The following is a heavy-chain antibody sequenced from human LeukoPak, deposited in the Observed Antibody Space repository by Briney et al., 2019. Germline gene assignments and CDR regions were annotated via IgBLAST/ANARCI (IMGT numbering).Heavy chain of an antibody. Sequence: SETLSLTCAVYGGSFSGYYWSWIRQPPGKGLEWIGEINHSGSTNYNPSLKSRVTISVDTSKNQFSLKLSSVTAADTAVYYCARGPRRGSSGWYGGWYYFDYRGQGTLVTVSS. J-gene: IGHJ4*02. CDR3: ARGPRRGSSGWYGGWYYFDY. CDR1: GGSFSGYY. D-gene: IGHD6-19*01. CDR2: INHSGST. V-gene: IGHV4-34*01.